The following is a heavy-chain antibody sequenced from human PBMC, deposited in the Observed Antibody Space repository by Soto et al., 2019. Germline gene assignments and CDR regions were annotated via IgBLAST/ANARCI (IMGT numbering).Heavy chain of an antibody. CDR1: GFSVSTSGVG. D-gene: IGHD2-15*01. V-gene: IGHV2-5*02. Sequence: QITLKESGPTLVKPTQTLTLTCTFSGFSVSTSGVGVAWIRQSPGKALEWLALIYWDNDKRYSPFLQSRVTITKDTPKNPVVLTMPHMDPVDTATYYCAHKGGRGAGMDVWGQGTAVTVSS. CDR2: IYWDNDK. J-gene: IGHJ6*02. CDR3: AHKGGRGAGMDV.